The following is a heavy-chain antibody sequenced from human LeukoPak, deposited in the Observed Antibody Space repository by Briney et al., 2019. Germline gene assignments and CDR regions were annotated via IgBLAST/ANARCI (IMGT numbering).Heavy chain of an antibody. CDR1: GGSISSGGYS. V-gene: IGHV4-30-4*07. D-gene: IGHD1-1*01. Sequence: SETLSLTCAVSGGSISSGGYSWSWIRQPPGKGLEWTGYIYYSGSTYYNPSLKSRVTISVDTSKNQFSLKLSSVTAADTAVYYCARGRSPSTRNWNPREYYFDYWGQGTLVTVSS. J-gene: IGHJ4*02. CDR2: IYYSGST. CDR3: ARGRSPSTRNWNPREYYFDY.